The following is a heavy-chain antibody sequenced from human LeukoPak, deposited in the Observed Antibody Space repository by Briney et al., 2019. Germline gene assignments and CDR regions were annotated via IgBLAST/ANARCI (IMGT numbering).Heavy chain of an antibody. Sequence: GGSLRLSCAASGFTFSDYSMNWVRQAPGKGLEWVSFISSSSSYIYYADSVKGRFTISRDNSKNTLYLQMSRLRAEDTAVYYCARDFGDGGFDYWGQGTLVTVSS. V-gene: IGHV3-21*01. J-gene: IGHJ4*02. CDR1: GFTFSDYS. CDR3: ARDFGDGGFDY. D-gene: IGHD2-21*01. CDR2: ISSSSSYI.